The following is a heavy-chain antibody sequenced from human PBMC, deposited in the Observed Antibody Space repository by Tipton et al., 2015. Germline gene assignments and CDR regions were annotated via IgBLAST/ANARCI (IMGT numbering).Heavy chain of an antibody. CDR2: ISNDGSDK. Sequence: SLRLSCAASGFTVSSNYMSWVRQAPGKGLESVAVISNDGSDKYYIDSVKGRFIISRDNAQNSLFLQMNSLTAEDTAFYYCAREGSSWYFGVYWGQGTLVSVSS. D-gene: IGHD6-13*01. V-gene: IGHV3-30*07. J-gene: IGHJ4*02. CDR3: AREGSSWYFGVY. CDR1: GFTVSSNY.